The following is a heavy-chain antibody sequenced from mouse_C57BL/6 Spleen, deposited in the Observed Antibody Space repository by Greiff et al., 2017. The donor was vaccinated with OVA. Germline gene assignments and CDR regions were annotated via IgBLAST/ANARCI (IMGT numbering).Heavy chain of an antibody. CDR3: ARERYAMDY. CDR1: GFTFSSYA. J-gene: IGHJ4*01. V-gene: IGHV5-4*01. CDR2: ISDGGSYT. Sequence: DVMLVASGGGLVKPGGSLKLSCAASGFTFSSYAMSWVRQTPEKRLEWVATISDGGSYTYYPDNVKGRFTISRDNAKNNLYLQMSHLKSEDTAMYYCARERYAMDYWGQGTSVTVSS.